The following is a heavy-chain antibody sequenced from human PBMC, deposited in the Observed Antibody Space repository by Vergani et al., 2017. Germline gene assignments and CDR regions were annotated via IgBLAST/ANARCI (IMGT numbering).Heavy chain of an antibody. V-gene: IGHV4-34*11. J-gene: IGHJ4*02. CDR1: GGSFSGYY. CDR3: LGGYCSGGSYYLSY. D-gene: IGHD2-15*01. CDR2: IYYSGST. Sequence: QVQLQQWGAGLLKPSETLSLTCAVYGGSFSGYYWSWIRQPPGKGLEWIGYIYYSGSTNYNPSLKSRVTISVDTSKNQFSLKLSSVTAADTAVYYCLGGYCSGGSYYLSYWGQGTLVTVSS.